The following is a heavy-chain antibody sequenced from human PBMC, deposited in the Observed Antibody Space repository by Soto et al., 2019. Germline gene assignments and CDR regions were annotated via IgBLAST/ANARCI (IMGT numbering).Heavy chain of an antibody. J-gene: IGHJ4*02. Sequence: GASVKVSCKASGYTFTSYYMHWVRQAPGQGLEWMGIINPSGGSTSYAQKFQGRVTMTRDTSTNTVYMELSSLRSEDTAVYYCARAITAMAYDFWGQGALVTVSS. D-gene: IGHD5-18*01. CDR2: INPSGGST. V-gene: IGHV1-46*01. CDR3: ARAITAMAYDF. CDR1: GYTFTSYY.